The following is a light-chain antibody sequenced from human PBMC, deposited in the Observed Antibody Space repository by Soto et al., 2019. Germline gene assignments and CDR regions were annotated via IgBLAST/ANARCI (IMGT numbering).Light chain of an antibody. CDR1: QSVSSSY. CDR3: QQYGSSPVT. Sequence: EIVLTQSPGTLSLSPGERATLSCRASQSVSSSYLAWYQQKPGEAPRLLIYGASRRATGIPDRFSGSGSGTDFTLTMSRLEPADFAVYYCQQYGSSPVTFGQGTKLEIK. CDR2: GAS. J-gene: IGKJ2*01. V-gene: IGKV3-20*01.